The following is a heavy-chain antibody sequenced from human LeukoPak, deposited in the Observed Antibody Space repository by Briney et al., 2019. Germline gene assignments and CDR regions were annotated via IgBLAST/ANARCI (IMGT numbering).Heavy chain of an antibody. CDR3: ATFALGSAKGNWFDP. CDR1: GGSISSGGYY. CDR2: IYYSGST. V-gene: IGHV4-31*03. Sequence: PSETLSLTCTVSGGSISSGGYYWSWIRQYPGKGLEWIGYIYYSGSTYYNPSLKSRVTISVDTSKDQFSLKLSSVTAADTAVYYCATFALGSAKGNWFDPWGQGTLVTVSS. D-gene: IGHD4/OR15-4a*01. J-gene: IGHJ5*02.